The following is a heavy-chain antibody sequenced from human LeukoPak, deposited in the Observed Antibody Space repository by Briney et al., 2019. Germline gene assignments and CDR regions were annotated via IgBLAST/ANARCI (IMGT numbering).Heavy chain of an antibody. CDR2: IYSGGST. CDR1: GGSISSSSYY. J-gene: IGHJ6*03. D-gene: IGHD6-19*01. CDR3: AKGSSSYYYYYMDV. V-gene: IGHV3-53*01. Sequence: ETLSLTCTVSGGSISSSSYYWGWIRQPPGKGLEWVSVIYSGGSTYYADSVKGRFTISRDNSKNTLYLQMNSLRAEDTAVYYCAKGSSSYYYYYMDVWGKGTTVTVSS.